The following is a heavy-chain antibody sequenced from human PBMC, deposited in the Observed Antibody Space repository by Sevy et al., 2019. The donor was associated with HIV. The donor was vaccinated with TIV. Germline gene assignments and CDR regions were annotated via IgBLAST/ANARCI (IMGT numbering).Heavy chain of an antibody. CDR1: GGTFGSSA. Sequence: ASVKVSCKASGGTFGSSAISWVRQAPGHGLEWMGEIFPVFGTAKYAQKFQGRVTISAYESTSTVYMELSSLRSEDTAVYFCASGLAVSVDFWGQGTLVTVSS. J-gene: IGHJ4*02. CDR2: IFPVFGTA. CDR3: ASGLAVSVDF. D-gene: IGHD6-19*01. V-gene: IGHV1-69*13.